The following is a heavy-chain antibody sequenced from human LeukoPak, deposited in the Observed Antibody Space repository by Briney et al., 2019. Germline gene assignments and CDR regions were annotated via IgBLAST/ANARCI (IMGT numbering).Heavy chain of an antibody. CDR1: GFTFSSYA. CDR3: AKGGSDYGNYGYSFDY. J-gene: IGHJ4*02. CDR2: ISSSGDKT. D-gene: IGHD4-11*01. Sequence: GGSLRPSCAASGFTFSSYAMSWVRQAPGKGLEWVSAISSSGDKTYYADSVKGRFTVSRDSSKNTLYLQMSSLSAEDTAVYYCAKGGSDYGNYGYSFDYWGQGTLVTVSS. V-gene: IGHV3-23*01.